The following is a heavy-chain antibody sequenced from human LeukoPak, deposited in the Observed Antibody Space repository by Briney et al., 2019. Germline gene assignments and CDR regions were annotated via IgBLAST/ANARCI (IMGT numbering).Heavy chain of an antibody. Sequence: ASETLSLTCTVSGGSISSYYWSWIRQPPGKGLEWIGHIYYSGSTNYNPSLKSRVTISVDTSKNQFSLKLSSVTAADTAVYYCARVSEQQLADDAFDIWGQGTMVTVSS. CDR2: IYYSGST. CDR1: GGSISSYY. V-gene: IGHV4-59*01. J-gene: IGHJ3*02. D-gene: IGHD6-13*01. CDR3: ARVSEQQLADDAFDI.